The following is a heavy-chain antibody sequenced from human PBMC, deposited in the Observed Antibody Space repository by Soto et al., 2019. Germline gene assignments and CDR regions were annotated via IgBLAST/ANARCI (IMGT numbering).Heavy chain of an antibody. V-gene: IGHV4-34*01. CDR2: INHSGST. J-gene: IGHJ4*02. CDR3: ASGRRILLWFGELLPFDY. CDR1: GGSFSGYY. Sequence: QVQLQQWGAGLLKPSETLSLTCAVYGGSFSGYYWSWIRQPPGKGLEWIGEINHSGSTNYNPSLTSRVTISVDTSKNQFSLKLSSVTAADTAVYYCASGRRILLWFGELLPFDYWGQGTLVTVSS. D-gene: IGHD3-10*01.